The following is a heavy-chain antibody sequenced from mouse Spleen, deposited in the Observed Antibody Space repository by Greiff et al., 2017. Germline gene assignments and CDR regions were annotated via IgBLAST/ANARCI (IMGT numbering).Heavy chain of an antibody. Sequence: VQLKESGAELVRPGSSVKISCKASGYSFTGYYMNWVKQSPEKSLEWIGEINPSTGGTTYNQKFKAKATLTVDKSSSTAYMQLKSLTSEDSAVYYCASEGRIYDGYSDYWGQGTTLTVSS. CDR1: GYSFTGYY. D-gene: IGHD2-3*01. V-gene: IGHV1-42*01. CDR2: INPSTGGT. CDR3: ASEGRIYDGYSDY. J-gene: IGHJ2*01.